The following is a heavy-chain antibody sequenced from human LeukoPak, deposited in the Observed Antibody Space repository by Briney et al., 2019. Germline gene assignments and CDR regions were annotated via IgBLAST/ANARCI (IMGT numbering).Heavy chain of an antibody. V-gene: IGHV4-39*07. CDR3: ASFRLASAAFDI. Sequence: SETLSLTCTVSGGSISSSSYYWGWIRQPPGKGLEWIGSIYYSGSTYYNPSLKSRVTISVDTSKNQFSLKLSSVTAADTAVYYCASFRLASAAFDIWGQGTMVTVSS. CDR2: IYYSGST. D-gene: IGHD6-19*01. J-gene: IGHJ3*02. CDR1: GGSISSSSYY.